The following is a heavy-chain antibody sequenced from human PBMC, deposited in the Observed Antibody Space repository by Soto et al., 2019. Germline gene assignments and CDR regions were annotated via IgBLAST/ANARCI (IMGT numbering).Heavy chain of an antibody. CDR2: INHSGST. D-gene: IGHD6-13*01. V-gene: IGHV4-34*01. Sequence: SETLSLTCAVYGGSFSGYYWSWIRQPPGKGLEWIGEINHSGSTNYNPSLKSRVTISVDTSKNQFSLKLSSVTAADTAVYYCARGRARAAADDYWGQGTLVTVSS. CDR1: GGSFSGYY. J-gene: IGHJ4*02. CDR3: ARGRARAAADDY.